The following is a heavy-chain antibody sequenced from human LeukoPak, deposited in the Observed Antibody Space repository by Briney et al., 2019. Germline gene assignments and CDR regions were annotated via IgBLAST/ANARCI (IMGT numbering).Heavy chain of an antibody. CDR1: GFTFSDYS. Sequence: GGSLRLSCAASGFTFSDYSMNWVRQAPGKGLEWVSAIIKSGSHIYYADSVKGRFTISRDNANNSLYLQMTGLRDEDTAVYYCARGRGGDNSNWFDPWGPGTLVTVSS. V-gene: IGHV3-21*01. CDR3: ARGRGGDNSNWFDP. J-gene: IGHJ5*02. D-gene: IGHD4-23*01. CDR2: IIKSGSHI.